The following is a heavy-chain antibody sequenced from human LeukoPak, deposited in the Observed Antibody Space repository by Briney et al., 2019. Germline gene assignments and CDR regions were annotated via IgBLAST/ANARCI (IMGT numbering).Heavy chain of an antibody. J-gene: IGHJ4*02. D-gene: IGHD5-12*01. V-gene: IGHV4-59*08. CDR3: ARHSKWMPVDS. CDR2: IYYSGST. Sequence: PSETLSLTCTVSGGSISSYYWSWIRQSPGKRLEWIGYIYYSGSTNYNPSLKSRVTISLDTSKTQFSLKLSSVTAADTAMYYCARHSKWMPVDSWGQGTLVAASS. CDR1: GGSISSYY.